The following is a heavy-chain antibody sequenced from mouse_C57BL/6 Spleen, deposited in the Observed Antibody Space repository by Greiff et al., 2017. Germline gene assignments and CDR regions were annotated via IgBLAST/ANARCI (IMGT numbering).Heavy chain of an antibody. D-gene: IGHD2-1*01. CDR2: IDPSDSET. Sequence: QVQLKQSGAELVRPGSSVKLSCKASGYTFTSYWMHWVKQRPIQGLEWIGNIDPSDSETHYNQKFKDKATLTVDKSSSTAYMQLSSLTSEDSAVYYCARSGLLLGYYAMDYWGQGTSVTVSS. J-gene: IGHJ4*01. V-gene: IGHV1-52*01. CDR3: ARSGLLLGYYAMDY. CDR1: GYTFTSYW.